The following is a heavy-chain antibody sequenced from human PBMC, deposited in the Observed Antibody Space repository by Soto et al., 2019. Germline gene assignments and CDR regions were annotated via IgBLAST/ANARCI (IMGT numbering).Heavy chain of an antibody. Sequence: PGGSLRLSCAASGFTFSNAWMNWVRQAPGKGLEWVGRIKSKTDGGTTDYAAPVKGRFTISRDDSKNTLYLQMNSLRAEDTAVYYCAKGDGYRTHYFDYWGQGTLVTVSS. J-gene: IGHJ4*02. V-gene: IGHV3-15*07. D-gene: IGHD5-12*01. CDR2: IKSKTDGGTT. CDR3: AKGDGYRTHYFDY. CDR1: GFTFSNAW.